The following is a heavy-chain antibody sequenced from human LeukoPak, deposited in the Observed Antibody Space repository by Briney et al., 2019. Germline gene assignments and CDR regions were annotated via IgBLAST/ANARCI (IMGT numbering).Heavy chain of an antibody. V-gene: IGHV3-21*01. CDR3: ARDFTLGNFDY. CDR2: ISSSSSYI. Sequence: GGSLRLSCAASGFTFSSYSMNWVRQAPGKGLEWVSSISSSSSYIYYADSAKGRFTISRDNAKNSLYLQMNSLRAEDTAVYYCARDFTLGNFDYWGQGILVIVSS. J-gene: IGHJ4*02. CDR1: GFTFSSYS. D-gene: IGHD3-16*01.